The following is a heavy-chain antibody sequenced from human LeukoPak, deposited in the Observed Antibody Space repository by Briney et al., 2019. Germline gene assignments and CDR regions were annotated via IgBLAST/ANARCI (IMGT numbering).Heavy chain of an antibody. CDR3: ARGRPDYGSGSYSDY. V-gene: IGHV1-18*01. D-gene: IGHD3-10*01. CDR2: ISAYNGNT. Sequence: ASVKVSCKASGYTFTSYGIGWVQQAPGQGLEWMGWISAYNGNTNYAQKVQGRVTMTTDTSTSTAYMGLRSLRSDDTAVYYCARGRPDYGSGSYSDYWGQGTLVTVSS. J-gene: IGHJ4*02. CDR1: GYTFTSYG.